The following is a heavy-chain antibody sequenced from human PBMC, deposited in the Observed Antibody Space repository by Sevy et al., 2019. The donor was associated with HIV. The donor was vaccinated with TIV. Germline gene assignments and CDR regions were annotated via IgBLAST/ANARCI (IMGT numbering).Heavy chain of an antibody. D-gene: IGHD6-6*01. CDR1: GAAISSGCYY. V-gene: IGHV4-31*03. J-gene: IGHJ6*02. CDR2: IYHSGSS. CDR3: ARVPVGSSPYYYAIDV. Sequence: SETLSLTCTVSGAAISSGCYYWTWIRQHPGKGLEWIGNIYHSGSSFYNPSLKGRVVMSVVTSKNQFSLNLTSLTAADTAVYYCARVPVGSSPYYYAIDVWGQGTSVTVSS.